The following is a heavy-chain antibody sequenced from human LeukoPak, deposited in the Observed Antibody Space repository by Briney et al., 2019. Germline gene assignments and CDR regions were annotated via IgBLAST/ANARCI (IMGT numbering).Heavy chain of an antibody. CDR1: GFTFSSYW. V-gene: IGHV3-7*01. Sequence: GGSLRLSCAASGFTFSSYWMSWVRQAPGKGLEWVANIKQDGSEKYYVDSVKGRFTISRDNAKNSLYLQMNSLRAEDTAVYYCARVMSGSYSSIPAYAFDIWGQGTMVTVSS. CDR3: ARVMSGSYSSIPAYAFDI. J-gene: IGHJ3*02. D-gene: IGHD1-26*01. CDR2: IKQDGSEK.